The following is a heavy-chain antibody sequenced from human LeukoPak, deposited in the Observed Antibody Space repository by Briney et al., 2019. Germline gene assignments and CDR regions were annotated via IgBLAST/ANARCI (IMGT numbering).Heavy chain of an antibody. CDR3: ASRGSFGYFDY. CDR2: MYYSGST. V-gene: IGHV4-59*08. Sequence: SKTLSLTCTVSGGSITSDYWSWIRQPPGKGLEWIGYMYYSGSTNYNPSLKSRVTISVDTSKNQFSLKLSSVTAADTAVYYCASRGSFGYFDYWGQGTLVTVSS. J-gene: IGHJ4*02. D-gene: IGHD1-26*01. CDR1: GGSITSDY.